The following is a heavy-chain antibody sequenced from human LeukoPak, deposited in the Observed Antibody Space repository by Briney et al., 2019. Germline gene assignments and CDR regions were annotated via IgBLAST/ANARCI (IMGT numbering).Heavy chain of an antibody. J-gene: IGHJ4*02. V-gene: IGHV3-33*01. D-gene: IGHD1-26*01. CDR3: ARDQGGAPSGY. Sequence: GRSLRLSCAASGFTFSSYGMHWVRQAPGKGLEWVAVIWYDGSNKYYADSVKGRFTISRDNSKNTLYLQMNSLRAEDTAVYYCARDQGGAPSGYWGQGTLVTVSS. CDR2: IWYDGSNK. CDR1: GFTFSSYG.